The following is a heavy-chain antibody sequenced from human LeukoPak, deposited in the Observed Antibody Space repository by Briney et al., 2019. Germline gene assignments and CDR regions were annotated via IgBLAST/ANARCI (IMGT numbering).Heavy chain of an antibody. CDR1: GGTFSSYA. CDR3: ARDHKAVAGPCNWFDP. D-gene: IGHD6-19*01. J-gene: IGHJ5*02. Sequence: SVKVSCKASGGTFSSYAISWVRQAPGQGLEWMGGIIPIFGTANYAQKFQGRVTITADESTSTAYMELSSLRSEDTAVYYCARDHKAVAGPCNWFDPWGQGTLVTVSS. V-gene: IGHV1-69*13. CDR2: IIPIFGTA.